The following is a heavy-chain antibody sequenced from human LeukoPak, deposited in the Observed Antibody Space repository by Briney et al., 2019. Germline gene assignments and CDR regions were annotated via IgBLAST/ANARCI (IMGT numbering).Heavy chain of an antibody. Sequence: GGSLRLSCAASGFTFSSYSMNWVRQAPGKGLEWVSSISSSSYIYYADSVKGRFTISRDNAKNSLYLQMNSLRAEDTAVYYCARVWAQLDFDYWGQGTLVTVSS. D-gene: IGHD5-18*01. CDR3: ARVWAQLDFDY. CDR1: GFTFSSYS. CDR2: ISSSSYI. J-gene: IGHJ4*02. V-gene: IGHV3-21*01.